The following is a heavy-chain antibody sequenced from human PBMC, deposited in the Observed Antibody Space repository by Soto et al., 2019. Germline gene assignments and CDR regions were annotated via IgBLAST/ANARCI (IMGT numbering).Heavy chain of an antibody. Sequence: SVKVSCKASGFTFTSSAVQWVRQARGQRLEWIGWIVVGSGNTNYAQKFQERVTITRDMSTSTAYMELSSLRSEDTAVYYCAADRLYYDVIDVWGQGTTVTVSS. CDR2: IVVGSGNT. V-gene: IGHV1-58*01. CDR1: GFTFTSSA. CDR3: AADRLYYDVIDV. J-gene: IGHJ6*02.